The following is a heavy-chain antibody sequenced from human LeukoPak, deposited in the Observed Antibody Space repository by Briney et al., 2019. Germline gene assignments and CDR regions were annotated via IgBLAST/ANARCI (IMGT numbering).Heavy chain of an antibody. CDR2: IRYDGGDK. CDR3: AINQFSSWYYFDY. J-gene: IGHJ4*02. D-gene: IGHD2-2*01. CDR1: GFTFTTYG. V-gene: IGHV3-30*02. Sequence: TGGSLRLSCAASGFTFTTYGMHWVRQAPGKGLEWVAFIRYDGGDKYYADSVKGRFTISRDASKNTLYLQMNSLRAEDTAVYYCAINQFSSWYYFDYWGQGTLVTVSS.